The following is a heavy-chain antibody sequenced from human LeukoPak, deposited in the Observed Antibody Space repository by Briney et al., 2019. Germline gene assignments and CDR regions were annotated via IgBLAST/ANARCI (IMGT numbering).Heavy chain of an antibody. D-gene: IGHD3-10*01. J-gene: IGHJ2*01. CDR2: IYYSGST. CDR1: GGSISSSSYY. CDR3: ARHRFGELLHFDL. Sequence: KPSETLSLTCTVSGGSISSSSYYWGWIRQPPGRGLEWIGSIYYSGSTYYNPSLKSRVTISVDTSKNQFSLKLSSVTAADTAVYYRARHRFGELLHFDLWGRGTLVTVSS. V-gene: IGHV4-39*01.